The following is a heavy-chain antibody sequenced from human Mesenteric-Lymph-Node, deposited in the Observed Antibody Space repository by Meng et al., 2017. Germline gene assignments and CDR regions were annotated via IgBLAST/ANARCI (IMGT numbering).Heavy chain of an antibody. J-gene: IGHJ1*01. CDR2: ISISGDST. CDR1: GFIFSTYA. Sequence: GESLKISCAASGFIFSTYAMAWVRQAPGKGLEWVSFISISGDSTYYADSVKGRFTISRDSSKNTLFLQMNSLRAEDTAIYYCAKPRSGAAEYFHHWGQGNLVNGAS. D-gene: IGHD1-14*01. V-gene: IGHV3-23*01. CDR3: AKPRSGAAEYFHH.